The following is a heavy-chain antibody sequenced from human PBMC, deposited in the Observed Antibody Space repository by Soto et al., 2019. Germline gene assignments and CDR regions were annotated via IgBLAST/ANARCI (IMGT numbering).Heavy chain of an antibody. Sequence: GGSLRLSCTASGFTFGDYAMSWFRQAPGKGLEWVGFIRSKAYGGTTEYAASVKGRFTISRDDSKSIAYLQMNSLKTEDTAVYYCTREGHPPVVPAAQVTYDAFDIWGLGTMVTVSS. CDR3: TREGHPPVVPAAQVTYDAFDI. V-gene: IGHV3-49*03. D-gene: IGHD2-2*01. CDR2: IRSKAYGGTT. CDR1: GFTFGDYA. J-gene: IGHJ3*02.